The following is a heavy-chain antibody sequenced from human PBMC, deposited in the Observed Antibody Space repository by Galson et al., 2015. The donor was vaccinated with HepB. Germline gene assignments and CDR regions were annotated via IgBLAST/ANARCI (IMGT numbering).Heavy chain of an antibody. J-gene: IGHJ6*02. Sequence: SLRLSCAASGFTFSSYSMNWVRQAPGKGLEWVSYISSSSSTINYADSVKGRFTITRDNAKNSLYLQMNSLRAEDTAVYYCARGPHDSRGYCYYYYGMDVWGQGTTATVSS. D-gene: IGHD3-22*01. V-gene: IGHV3-48*01. CDR2: ISSSSSTI. CDR1: GFTFSSYS. CDR3: ARGPHDSRGYCYYYYGMDV.